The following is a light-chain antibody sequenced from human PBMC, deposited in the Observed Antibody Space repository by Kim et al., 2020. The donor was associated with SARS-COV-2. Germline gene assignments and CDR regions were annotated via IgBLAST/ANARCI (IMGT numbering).Light chain of an antibody. CDR1: QGISNY. CDR3: QKYNTAPWT. J-gene: IGKJ1*01. Sequence: DIQMTQSPSSLSASVGDGVTISCRASQGISNYLAWYQQKPGQAPKLLIYAASALQFGVSSRFNGSGSGTDFTLTISDLQPEDVATYYCQKYNTAPWTFGHGTKGDIK. V-gene: IGKV1-27*01. CDR2: AAS.